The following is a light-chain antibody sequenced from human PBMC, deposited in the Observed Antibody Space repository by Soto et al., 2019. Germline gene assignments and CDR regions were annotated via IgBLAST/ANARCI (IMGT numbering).Light chain of an antibody. V-gene: IGLV1-40*01. Sequence: QSVLTQPPSVSGAPGQRITLSCTGNTYNLGAGYDVPWYQQLPGAAPKLVIFGNRNRPSWVPERFSGSKSGTSASLAITGLQAEDEADYYCQAYDYILTASVFGGGTKLTVL. CDR2: GNR. J-gene: IGLJ3*02. CDR3: QAYDYILTASV. CDR1: TYNLGAGYD.